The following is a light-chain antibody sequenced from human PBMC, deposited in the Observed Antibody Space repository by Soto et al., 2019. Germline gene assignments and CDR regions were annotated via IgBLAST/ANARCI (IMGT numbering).Light chain of an antibody. V-gene: IGLV1-40*01. J-gene: IGLJ1*01. Sequence: QSALTQPPSVSGAPGQRVTISCTGRSSNIGTGYNVHWYQQLPGTAPKLLIYDTYNRPSGVPDRFSASKSGSSASLAITGLQAEDEADYYCQSYDSSLSEVFGTGTKVTVL. CDR2: DTY. CDR1: SSNIGTGYN. CDR3: QSYDSSLSEV.